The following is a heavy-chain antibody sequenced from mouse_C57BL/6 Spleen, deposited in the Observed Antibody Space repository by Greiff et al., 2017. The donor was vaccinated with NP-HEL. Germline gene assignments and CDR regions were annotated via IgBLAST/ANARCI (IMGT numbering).Heavy chain of an antibody. J-gene: IGHJ4*01. CDR3: ARQRARDYGYAMDY. D-gene: IGHD2-4*01. Sequence: EVKVVESGGGLVQPGGSLKLSCAASGFTFSDYYMYWVRQTPEKRLEWVAYISNGGGSTYYPDTGEGLFTISRDNAKNTLHLQKSRLKAEDTAMYYCARQRARDYGYAMDYWGQGTSVTVSS. CDR1: GFTFSDYY. V-gene: IGHV5-12*01. CDR2: ISNGGGST.